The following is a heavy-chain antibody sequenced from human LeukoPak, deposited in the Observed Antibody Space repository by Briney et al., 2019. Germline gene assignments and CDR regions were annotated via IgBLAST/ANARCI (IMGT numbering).Heavy chain of an antibody. J-gene: IGHJ4*02. D-gene: IGHD7-27*01. CDR1: GLSFSSYS. CDR3: ARESITGDRDFDY. Sequence: GGSLRLSCAASGLSFSSYSMNWVRQDPGRGLEWISYISSGSRTIFYADSVKGRFTVSRENDKQSLNLLMNSLRADDTAGYYCARESITGDRDFDYWGQGTLITVSS. CDR2: ISSGSRTI. V-gene: IGHV3-48*01.